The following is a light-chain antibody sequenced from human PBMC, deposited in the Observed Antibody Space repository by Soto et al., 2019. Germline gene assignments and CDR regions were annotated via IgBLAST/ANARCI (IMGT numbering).Light chain of an antibody. CDR3: QQYNNWWT. CDR1: QSVSSN. V-gene: IGKV3-15*01. CDR2: GAS. Sequence: EIVMTQSPATLSVSPGERDTLSCRASQSVSSNLAWYQQKPGQAPRILIYGASTRATGIPARFSGSGSGTEFTLTISSLQSEDFAFYYCQQYNNWWTFGQGTKVDSK. J-gene: IGKJ1*01.